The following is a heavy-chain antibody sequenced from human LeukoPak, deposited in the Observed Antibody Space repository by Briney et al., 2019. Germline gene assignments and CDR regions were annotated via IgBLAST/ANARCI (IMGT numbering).Heavy chain of an antibody. Sequence: PSETLSLTCGVSGGSFNGYYWSWIRQPPGRGREWIGGIYYSGSTYYNPSLKSRVTISVDTSKNQFSLKLSSVTAADTAVYYCAREIKLGRGLVVPAARPNWFDPWGQGTLVTVSS. J-gene: IGHJ5*02. D-gene: IGHD2-2*01. CDR1: GGSFNGYY. CDR3: AREIKLGRGLVVPAARPNWFDP. V-gene: IGHV4-34*01. CDR2: IYYSGST.